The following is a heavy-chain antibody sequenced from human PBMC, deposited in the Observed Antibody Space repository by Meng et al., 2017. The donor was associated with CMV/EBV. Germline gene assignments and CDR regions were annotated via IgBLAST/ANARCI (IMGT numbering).Heavy chain of an antibody. V-gene: IGHV1-18*01. CDR3: ARNYYGSGSWFDP. J-gene: IGHJ5*02. Sequence: HVQREQPGAEGTKRGAPVKCSCEASGYTCTRDGIRWVRQAPGQVLEWMGWISAYNCNTNYAQKLQGRVTMTTDTSTSTAYMELRSLRSDDTAVYYCARNYYGSGSWFDPWGQGTLVTVSS. D-gene: IGHD3-10*01. CDR1: GYTCTRDG. CDR2: ISAYNCNT.